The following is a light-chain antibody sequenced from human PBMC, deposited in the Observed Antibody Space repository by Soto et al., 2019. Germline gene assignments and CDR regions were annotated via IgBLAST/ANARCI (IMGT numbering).Light chain of an antibody. CDR3: SSYAGTNKV. V-gene: IGLV2-8*01. Sequence: QSVLTQPPSASGSPGQSVTISCTGTSGDVGGHNFVSWYQFHPGKAPKLIIYEVSTRPSGVPNRFSGSKSDNTASLTVSGLQAEDEADYFCSSYAGTNKVFGGGTKVTVL. J-gene: IGLJ3*02. CDR2: EVS. CDR1: SGDVGGHNF.